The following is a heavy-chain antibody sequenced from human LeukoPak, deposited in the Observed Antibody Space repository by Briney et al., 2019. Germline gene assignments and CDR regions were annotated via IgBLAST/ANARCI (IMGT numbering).Heavy chain of an antibody. CDR2: INHSGST. CDR1: GGSFNGYY. D-gene: IGHD3-22*01. V-gene: IGHV4-34*01. CDR3: AYDTSGNGY. J-gene: IGHJ4*02. Sequence: MASETLSLTCAVYGGSFNGYYWNWIRQPPGKGLEWIGEINHSGSTNYNPSLKGRVTISVDTSKNQFTLKLSSVTAADTAKYYCAYDTSGNGYLGQGTLVTVSS.